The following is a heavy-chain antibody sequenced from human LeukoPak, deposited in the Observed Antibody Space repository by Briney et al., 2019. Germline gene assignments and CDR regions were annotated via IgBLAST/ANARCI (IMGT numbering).Heavy chain of an antibody. CDR3: SREGYYGSGSPPSLYFDY. D-gene: IGHD3-10*01. Sequence: GGSLRLSCAASGFTFRNYVIHWVRQAPGKGLEWVAVTSSDLNVKLYADSVKGRFTISRDNSRSTLYLQMNSLRPEDTAIYYCSREGYYGSGSPPSLYFDYWGQGTLVTVSS. CDR2: TSSDLNVK. CDR1: GFTFRNYV. J-gene: IGHJ4*02. V-gene: IGHV3-30-3*01.